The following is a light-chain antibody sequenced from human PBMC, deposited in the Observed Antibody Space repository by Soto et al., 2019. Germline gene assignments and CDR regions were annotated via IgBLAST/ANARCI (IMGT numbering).Light chain of an antibody. V-gene: IGKV3-20*01. CDR1: QSVSSSY. CDR3: QQYGSSPPT. CDR2: GAS. J-gene: IGKJ1*01. Sequence: IVLTQSPGTVSLSPGERATLSCRASQSVSSSYLAWYQQKPGQAPRLLIYGASSRATGIPDRFSGSGSGTDFTLTISRLEPEDFAVYYCQQYGSSPPTFGQGTKVEIK.